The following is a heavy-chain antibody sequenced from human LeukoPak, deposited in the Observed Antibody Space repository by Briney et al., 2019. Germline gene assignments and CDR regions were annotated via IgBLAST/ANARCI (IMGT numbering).Heavy chain of an antibody. CDR2: ISSSGSGGST. Sequence: SGGSLRLSCAASGFTFSSYAMSWVRQAPGKGLEWVSGISSSGSGGSTYYADSVKGRFTISRDNSKNTLYLQMNSLRAEDTAVYYCARDQTPTVTSPYYYYGMDVWGQGTTVTVSS. J-gene: IGHJ6*02. CDR1: GFTFSSYA. V-gene: IGHV3-23*01. CDR3: ARDQTPTVTSPYYYYGMDV. D-gene: IGHD4-17*01.